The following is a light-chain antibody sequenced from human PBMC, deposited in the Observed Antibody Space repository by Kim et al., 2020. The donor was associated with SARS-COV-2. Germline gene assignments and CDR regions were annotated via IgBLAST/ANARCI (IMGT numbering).Light chain of an antibody. CDR1: SLRSYY. CDR2: GKN. Sequence: SSELTQDPAVSVALGQTVRITCQGDSLRSYYATWYQQKPGQAPIVVIYGKNNRPSGIPDRFSGSSSGNTASLTITGTQAGDEADYYCNSRDSNDYVVFGGGTKLTVL. V-gene: IGLV3-19*01. J-gene: IGLJ2*01. CDR3: NSRDSNDYVV.